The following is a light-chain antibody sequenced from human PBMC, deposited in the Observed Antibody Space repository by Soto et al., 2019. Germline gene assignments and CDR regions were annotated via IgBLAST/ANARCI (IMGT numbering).Light chain of an antibody. Sequence: QSVLTQSPSASGTPGQRVTISCYGSASTIGRNYVYWYQQLPGTAPKLLIYRNSQRPSGVPDRFSGSKSGTSASLAISGLRSEDEADYYCAAWDDNLSGLYVFGAGTKLTVL. CDR2: RNS. CDR1: ASTIGRNY. V-gene: IGLV1-47*01. CDR3: AAWDDNLSGLYV. J-gene: IGLJ1*01.